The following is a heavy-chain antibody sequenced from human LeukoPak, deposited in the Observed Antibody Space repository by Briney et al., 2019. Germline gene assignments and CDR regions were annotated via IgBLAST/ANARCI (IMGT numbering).Heavy chain of an antibody. CDR1: GYSFTSHY. CDR2: INPSGSST. Sequence: ASVKVSCKASGYSFTSHYMHWVRQAPGQGLEWMGLINPSGSSTLYAQKFQGRVTMTRDMSTTTDYMELSSLRSEDTAVYYCARGQWFGQGSFYYFDLWGQGTLVTVSS. CDR3: ARGQWFGQGSFYYFDL. V-gene: IGHV1-46*01. J-gene: IGHJ4*02. D-gene: IGHD3-10*01.